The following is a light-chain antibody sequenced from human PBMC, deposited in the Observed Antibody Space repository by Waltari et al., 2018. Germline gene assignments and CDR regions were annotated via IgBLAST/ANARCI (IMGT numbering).Light chain of an antibody. Sequence: EIVLTQSPGTLSLSPGEGATLSCRASQSVGWSLAWYQQKPGQAPRLVISGASSRATGIPDRFSGSGSGTDFSLTISRLEHEDFAVYYCQHYVRLPVTFGQGTKVEI. CDR1: QSVGWS. V-gene: IGKV3-20*01. CDR2: GAS. CDR3: QHYVRLPVT. J-gene: IGKJ1*01.